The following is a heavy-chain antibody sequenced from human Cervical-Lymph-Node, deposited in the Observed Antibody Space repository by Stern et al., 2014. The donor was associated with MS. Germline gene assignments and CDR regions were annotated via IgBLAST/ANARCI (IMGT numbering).Heavy chain of an antibody. CDR3: ARAWHGGTVSTITAFDV. Sequence: QVQLVQSGAEVKKPGSSVKVSCKASGGTFSSYAISWVRQAPGQGLEWMGGIIPIFVTANNAQKFQGRVTITADKSTSTAYMELSSLTSEDTAIYYCARAWHGGTVSTITAFDVWGQGTMVTVSS. D-gene: IGHD5/OR15-5a*01. V-gene: IGHV1-69*06. J-gene: IGHJ3*01. CDR1: GGTFSSYA. CDR2: IIPIFVTA.